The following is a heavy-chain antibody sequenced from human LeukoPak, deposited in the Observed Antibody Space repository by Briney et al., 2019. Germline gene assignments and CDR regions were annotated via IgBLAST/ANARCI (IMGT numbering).Heavy chain of an antibody. V-gene: IGHV3-21*01. D-gene: IGHD3-10*01. CDR1: GFAFSSYS. CDR2: ISSSSSYI. J-gene: IGHJ3*02. CDR3: ARDYYGLGSYYLAFDI. Sequence: GGSLRLSCAASGFAFSSYSMNWVRQASGKGLEWVSSISSSSSYIYYADSVKGRFTISRDNAKNSLYLQMNSLRAEDTAVYYCARDYYGLGSYYLAFDIWGQGTMVTVSS.